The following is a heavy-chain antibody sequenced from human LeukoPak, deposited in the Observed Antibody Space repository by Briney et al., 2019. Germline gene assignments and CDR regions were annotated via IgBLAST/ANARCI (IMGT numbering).Heavy chain of an antibody. J-gene: IGHJ4*02. CDR1: GYTFTSYG. Sequence: GASVKVSCKASGYTFTSYGISWVRQALGQGLEWMGWISAYNGNTNYAQKLQGRVTMTTDTSTSTAYMELRSLRSDDTAVYYCATGFSHVLGELSLSNWGQGTLVTVSS. V-gene: IGHV1-18*01. CDR2: ISAYNGNT. CDR3: ATGFSHVLGELSLSN. D-gene: IGHD3-16*02.